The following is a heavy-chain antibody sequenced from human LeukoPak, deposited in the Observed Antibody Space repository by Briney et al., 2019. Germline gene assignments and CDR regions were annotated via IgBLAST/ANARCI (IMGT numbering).Heavy chain of an antibody. V-gene: IGHV4-39*07. CDR2: IYYSGST. CDR3: ARVRSGGSGSYLKPQTMDV. CDR1: GGSISSYY. J-gene: IGHJ6*03. Sequence: KPSETLSLTCTVSGGSISSYYWSWIRQPPGKGLEWIESIYYSGSTYYNPSLKSRVTISVDTSKNQFSLKLSSVTAADTAVYYCARVRSGGSGSYLKPQTMDVWGKGTTVTVSS. D-gene: IGHD3-10*01.